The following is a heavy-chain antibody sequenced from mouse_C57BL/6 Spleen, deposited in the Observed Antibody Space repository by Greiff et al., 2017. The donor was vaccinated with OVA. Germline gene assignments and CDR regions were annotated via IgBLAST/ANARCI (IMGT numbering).Heavy chain of an antibody. CDR3: ARQDCYGSTPAWFAY. Sequence: EVQGVESGGGLVQPGGSLKLSCAASGFTFSDYGMAWVRQAPRKGPEWVAFISNLAYSIYYADTVTGRFTISREHAKNTLYLEMSSLKSEDTAMYYCARQDCYGSTPAWFAYWGQGTLVTVSA. CDR2: ISNLAYSI. V-gene: IGHV5-15*01. J-gene: IGHJ3*01. CDR1: GFTFSDYG. D-gene: IGHD1-1*01.